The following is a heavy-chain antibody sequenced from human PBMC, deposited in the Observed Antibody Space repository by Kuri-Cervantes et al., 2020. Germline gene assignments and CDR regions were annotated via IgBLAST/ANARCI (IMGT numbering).Heavy chain of an antibody. J-gene: IGHJ3*02. CDR1: GFTFSDYY. CDR2: ISSSGSTI. Sequence: GESLKISCAASGFTFSDYYMSWIRQAPGKGLEWVSYISSSGSTIYYADSVKGRFTISRDNSKNTLYLQMNSLRAEDTAVYYCARDNRDYDSIAFDIWGQGTMVTVSS. D-gene: IGHD3-22*01. V-gene: IGHV3-11*01. CDR3: ARDNRDYDSIAFDI.